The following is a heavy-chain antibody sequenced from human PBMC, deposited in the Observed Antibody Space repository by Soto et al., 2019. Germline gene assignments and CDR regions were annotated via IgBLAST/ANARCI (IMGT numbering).Heavy chain of an antibody. V-gene: IGHV3-30*02. J-gene: IGHJ6*02. D-gene: IGHD6-19*01. CDR3: AKISLSYSSGWYDYYYYYGMDV. Sequence: GGSLRLSCAASGFTFSSYGMHWVRQAPGKGLEWVAVIWYDGSNKYYADSVKGRFTISRDNSKNTLYLQMNSLRAEDTAVFYFAKISLSYSSGWYDYYYYYGMDVWGQGTTVTVSS. CDR1: GFTFSSYG. CDR2: IWYDGSNK.